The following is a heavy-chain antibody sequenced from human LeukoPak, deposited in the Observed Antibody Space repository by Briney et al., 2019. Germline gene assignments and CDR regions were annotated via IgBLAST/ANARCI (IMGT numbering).Heavy chain of an antibody. V-gene: IGHV1-69*13. D-gene: IGHD1-1*01. CDR3: ASLTNEKNGVYFDY. CDR1: GYTFTSYY. CDR2: IIPIFGTA. Sequence: GASVTVSCTASGYTFTSYYMHWVRQAPGQGLEWMGGIIPIFGTANYAQKFQGRVTITADESTSTAYMELSSLRSEDTAVYYCASLTNEKNGVYFDYWGQGTLVTVSS. J-gene: IGHJ4*02.